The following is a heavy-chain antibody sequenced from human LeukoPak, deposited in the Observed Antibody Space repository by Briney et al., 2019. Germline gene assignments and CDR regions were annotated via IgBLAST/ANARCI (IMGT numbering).Heavy chain of an antibody. D-gene: IGHD6-19*01. CDR1: GFTFAGCA. Sequence: SGGSLRLSCAASGFTFAGCAMSWVRQAPGKGLEWVSAFGRSGAGTFYADSVKGRFTISRDNSKNTLYLQMNSLRAEDTAVYYCAKRGSSGSNYFDYWGKGALVTVSS. CDR3: AKRGSSGSNYFDY. CDR2: FGRSGAGT. J-gene: IGHJ4*02. V-gene: IGHV3-23*01.